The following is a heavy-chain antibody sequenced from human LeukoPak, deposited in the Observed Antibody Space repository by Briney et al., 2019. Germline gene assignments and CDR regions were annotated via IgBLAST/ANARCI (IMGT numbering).Heavy chain of an antibody. CDR3: AKGRRIAAAPFDY. D-gene: IGHD6-13*01. CDR2: IPYDGSNK. CDR1: GFTFSSYG. J-gene: IGHJ4*02. V-gene: IGHV3-30*18. Sequence: GGSLRLSCAASGFTFSSYGMHWVRQAPGKGLEWVAVIPYDGSNKYYADSVKGRFTISRDNSKNTLYLQMNSLRAEDTAVYYCAKGRRIAAAPFDYWGQGTLVTVSS.